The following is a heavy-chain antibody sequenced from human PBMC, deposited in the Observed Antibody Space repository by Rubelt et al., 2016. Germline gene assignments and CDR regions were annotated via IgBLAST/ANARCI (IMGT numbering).Heavy chain of an antibody. CDR1: GGSISSSGYF. D-gene: IGHD3-10*01. V-gene: IGHV4-39*07. CDR3: ARVERAGLLWDV. CDR2: LFSGST. Sequence: QLQLQESGPGLVKPSETLSLTCSVSGGSISSSGYFWGWIRQPPGKGLQWIGSLFSGSTYYNPSLKSRVTISIDTSKNQFSLRLGSVTAADTAVYFCARVERAGLLWDVWGQGTAVTVSS. J-gene: IGHJ6*02.